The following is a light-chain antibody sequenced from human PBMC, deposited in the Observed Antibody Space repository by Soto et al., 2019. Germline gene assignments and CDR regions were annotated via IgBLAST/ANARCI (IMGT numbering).Light chain of an antibody. Sequence: EVVMTQSPDTLSVSPGERATLSCRASQSVNTNLAWYQQKLGQAPRLLIYGASTRATGISARFSGSGSRPEFTLTISSLQSEDFAMYYCQQYNNWPRTLGQGTKVDTK. J-gene: IGKJ1*01. CDR3: QQYNNWPRT. V-gene: IGKV3-15*01. CDR2: GAS. CDR1: QSVNTN.